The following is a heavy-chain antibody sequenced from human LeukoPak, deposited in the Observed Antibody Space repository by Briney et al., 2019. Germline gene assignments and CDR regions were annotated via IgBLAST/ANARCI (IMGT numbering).Heavy chain of an antibody. CDR2: FAPEDGQT. V-gene: IGHV1-24*01. CDR3: TTGPGAISDDDY. Sequence: ASVKVSCKVSGYSLTELSMHWVRQAPGEGLEWMGGFAPEDGQTIYAQKFQGRLTMTEDTSTDTAYMDLSSLSPDDTAIYYCTTGPGAISDDDYWGQGTLVTVSS. J-gene: IGHJ4*02. D-gene: IGHD4/OR15-4a*01. CDR1: GYSLTELS.